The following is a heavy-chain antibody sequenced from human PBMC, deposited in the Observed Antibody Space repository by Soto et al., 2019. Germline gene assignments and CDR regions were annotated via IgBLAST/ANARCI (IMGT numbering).Heavy chain of an antibody. D-gene: IGHD3-9*01. J-gene: IGHJ4*02. V-gene: IGHV3-23*01. Sequence: GGSPILSCAASGFTFSSYAMSWVRQEPGKGLEWVSAISGSGASTYYADSVKGRFTISRDNSKNTLYLQMNSLRAEDTAVYYCAHFDWFIDYWGQGTLVTVSS. CDR2: ISGSGAST. CDR1: GFTFSSYA. CDR3: AHFDWFIDY.